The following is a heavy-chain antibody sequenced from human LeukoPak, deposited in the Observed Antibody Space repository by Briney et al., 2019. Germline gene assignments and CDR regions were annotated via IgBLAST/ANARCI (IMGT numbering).Heavy chain of an antibody. CDR1: GFTFHNNG. V-gene: IGHV3-23*01. J-gene: IGHJ3*02. Sequence: GGSLRLSCAASGFTFHNNGMSWVRQAPGKGLEWVSAISGSSRSTYHAESVKGRFTISRDNAKNSLCLQMNSLRAEDTAVYYCARGGVVGIWGQGTMVTVSS. D-gene: IGHD2-21*01. CDR3: ARGGVVGI. CDR2: ISGSSRST.